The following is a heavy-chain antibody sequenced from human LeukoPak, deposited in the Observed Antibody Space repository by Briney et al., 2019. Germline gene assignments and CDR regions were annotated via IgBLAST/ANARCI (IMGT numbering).Heavy chain of an antibody. CDR1: GFTFSNYE. J-gene: IGHJ4*02. D-gene: IGHD6-19*01. CDR2: ISSSGSTI. V-gene: IGHV3-48*03. Sequence: GGSLRLSCAASGFTFSNYEMNWVRQAPGKGLEWVSYISSSGSTIYYADSLKGRFTISRDNAKNSLYLQMNSLRAEDTAINYCARDPAVAGSDDYFDYWGQGTLVTVSS. CDR3: ARDPAVAGSDDYFDY.